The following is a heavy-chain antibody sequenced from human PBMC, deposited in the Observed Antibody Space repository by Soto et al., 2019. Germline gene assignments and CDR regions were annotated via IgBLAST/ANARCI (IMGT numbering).Heavy chain of an antibody. V-gene: IGHV1-3*01. D-gene: IGHD2-21*02. CDR1: GYTFTSYA. CDR3: ARSIVVVTALDY. Sequence: GASVKVSCKASGYTFTSYAMHWVRQAPGQKLEWKGRINAGKGNTKYSQKFQGRVTITRDTSASTAYLELSSLRSEDTAVYYCARSIVVVTALDYWGQGTLVTVSS. J-gene: IGHJ4*02. CDR2: INAGKGNT.